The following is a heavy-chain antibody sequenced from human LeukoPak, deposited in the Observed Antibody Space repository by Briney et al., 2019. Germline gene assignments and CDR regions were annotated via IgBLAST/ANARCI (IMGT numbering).Heavy chain of an antibody. D-gene: IGHD4-17*01. V-gene: IGHV4-39*07. CDR3: ARVPTVTFFDY. Sequence: SETLSLTCTVSGGSISSYYLGWIRQPPGKGLEWIGSIYYSGSTYQNPSLKSRVTISVDTSKNQFSLKLSSVTAADTAVYYCARVPTVTFFDYWGQGTLVTVSS. J-gene: IGHJ4*02. CDR2: IYYSGST. CDR1: GGSISSYY.